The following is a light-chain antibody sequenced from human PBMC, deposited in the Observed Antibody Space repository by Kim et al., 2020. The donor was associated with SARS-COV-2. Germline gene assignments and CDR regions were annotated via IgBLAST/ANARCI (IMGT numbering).Light chain of an antibody. Sequence: QSALTQPRSVSGSPGQSVTISCTGTNSDVGGYNYVSWYQHRPGKAPKLMIYDVNNRPSGVPDRFSGSKSGNTASLAISGLQAEDEADYYCCSYAGSYILVFGGGTQLTVL. CDR2: DVN. V-gene: IGLV2-11*01. CDR1: NSDVGGYNY. J-gene: IGLJ3*02. CDR3: CSYAGSYILV.